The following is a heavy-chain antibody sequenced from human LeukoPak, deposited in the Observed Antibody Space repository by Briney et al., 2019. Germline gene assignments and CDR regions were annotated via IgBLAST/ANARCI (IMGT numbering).Heavy chain of an antibody. D-gene: IGHD2-2*01. V-gene: IGHV4-59*05. CDR1: GGSISTYY. CDR3: ARWGTYASTSNWFDP. Sequence: SETLSLTCTVSGGSISTYYWNWIRQPAGKGLEWIGSIYYSGNTYYNASLKSQVSISIDTSKNQFSLRLTSVTAADTAVYYCARWGTYASTSNWFDPWGQGTLVTVSS. CDR2: IYYSGNT. J-gene: IGHJ5*02.